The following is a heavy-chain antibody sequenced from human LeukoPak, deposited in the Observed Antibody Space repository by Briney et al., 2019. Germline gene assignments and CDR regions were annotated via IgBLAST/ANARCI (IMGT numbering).Heavy chain of an antibody. V-gene: IGHV4-59*01. CDR1: GGSISSYY. CDR2: IYYSGST. Sequence: SETLSLTCTVSGGSISSYYWSWIRQLPGKGLEWIGYIYYSGSTNYNPSLKSRVTISVDTSKNQFSLKLSSVTAADTAVYYRARGDILTGSYYFGYWGQGTLVTVSS. CDR3: ARGDILTGSYYFGY. J-gene: IGHJ4*02. D-gene: IGHD3-9*01.